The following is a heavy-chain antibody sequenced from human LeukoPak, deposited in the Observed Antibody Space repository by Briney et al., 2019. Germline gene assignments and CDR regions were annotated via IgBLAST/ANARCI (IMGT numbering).Heavy chain of an antibody. Sequence: GGSLRLSYAASGFTFRSYEMNWVRRASGKGLEGGSYISSSGSTTYYADSVQGRFTISRDNAKNSLYLQMNSLRAEDTAVYYCARDPYYGDYVVWGQGTLVTVSS. J-gene: IGHJ4*02. CDR3: ARDPYYGDYVV. D-gene: IGHD4-17*01. CDR1: GFTFRSYE. V-gene: IGHV3-48*03. CDR2: ISSSGSTT.